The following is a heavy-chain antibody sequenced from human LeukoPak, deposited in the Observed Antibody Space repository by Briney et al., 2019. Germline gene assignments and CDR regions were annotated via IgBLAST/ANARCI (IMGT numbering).Heavy chain of an antibody. CDR1: GYTFTSYG. Sequence: ASVKVSCTASGYTFTSYGISWVRQAPGQGLEWMGWISAYNGNTNYAQNFQGRLTMTADTSTSTAYMELRGLRSDDTAVYYCARDLMYYYDSVSYHFDYWGQGTVVTVSS. V-gene: IGHV1-18*01. CDR2: ISAYNGNT. CDR3: ARDLMYYYDSVSYHFDY. D-gene: IGHD3-22*01. J-gene: IGHJ4*02.